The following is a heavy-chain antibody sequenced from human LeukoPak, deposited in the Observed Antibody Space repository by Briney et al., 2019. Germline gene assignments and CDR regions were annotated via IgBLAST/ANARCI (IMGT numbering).Heavy chain of an antibody. CDR3: AKDPQGENWLDP. V-gene: IGHV3-33*05. CDR1: GFTFSTYG. J-gene: IGHJ5*02. Sequence: PGRSLRLSCAASGFTFSTYGMHWVRQAPGKGLEWVAVMSYDGSNKNYGDSVKGRFTISRDNSKNTLYLQMNSLRPEDTAVYYCAKDPQGENWLDPWGQGTLVTASS. CDR2: MSYDGSNK.